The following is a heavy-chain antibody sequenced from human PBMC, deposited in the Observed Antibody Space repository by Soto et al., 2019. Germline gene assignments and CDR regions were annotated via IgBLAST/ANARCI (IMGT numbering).Heavy chain of an antibody. V-gene: IGHV4-39*01. D-gene: IGHD1-20*01. J-gene: IGHJ4*02. CDR1: GSSIITSSFY. CDR3: AGRNWNYFVY. Sequence: QMHLQESGPGLVRPSETLSLTCTVSGSSIITSSFYWAWVRQSPEKGLEWIASISSRGTTSSNPSLKSRVSMSVDTSKNQFSVTLSSVTATDTATYHCAGRNWNYFVYWGQGILVTVSS. CDR2: ISSRGTT.